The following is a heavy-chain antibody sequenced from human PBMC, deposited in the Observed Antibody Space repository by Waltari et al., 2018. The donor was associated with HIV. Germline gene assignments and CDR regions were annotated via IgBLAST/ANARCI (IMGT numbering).Heavy chain of an antibody. J-gene: IGHJ6*03. CDR3: ARAREELLTYYYMDV. Sequence: QVQLQESGPGLVKPSETLSLTCTVSGGSVSSGSYYWSWIRQPPGKGLEWIGYIDYSGSTNYNPSLKIRVTISVDTSKNQFSLKLSSVTAADTAVYYCARAREELLTYYYMDVWGKGTTVTVSS. V-gene: IGHV4-61*01. D-gene: IGHD1-7*01. CDR2: IDYSGST. CDR1: GGSVSSGSYY.